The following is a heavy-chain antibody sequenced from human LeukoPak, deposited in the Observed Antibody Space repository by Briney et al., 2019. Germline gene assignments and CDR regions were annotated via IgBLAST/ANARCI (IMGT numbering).Heavy chain of an antibody. CDR1: GFTLSGYG. V-gene: IGHV3-13*01. CDR3: ARVKSDSSGWYHVLD. Sequence: PGGSLRLSCAASGFTLSGYGMHWVRQATGKSLEWVSGIGTAGDTHYADSVKGRFTISRENAKISVFLQMNSLRAGDTAIYYCARVKSDSSGWYHVLDWGQGTLVTVSS. D-gene: IGHD6-19*01. CDR2: IGTAGDT. J-gene: IGHJ4*02.